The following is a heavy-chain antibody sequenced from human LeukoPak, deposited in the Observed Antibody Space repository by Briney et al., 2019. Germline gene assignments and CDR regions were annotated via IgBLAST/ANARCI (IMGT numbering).Heavy chain of an antibody. J-gene: IGHJ6*04. CDR2: INSAGSST. CDR1: GFTFSIYW. Sequence: GGSLRLSCAASGFTFSIYWMHWVRQAPGKGLMWVSRINSAGSSTSYADSVKGRFTISRDNAKNSLYLQMNSLRAEDTAVYYCAELGITMIGGVWGKGTTVTISS. CDR3: AELGITMIGGV. D-gene: IGHD3-10*02. V-gene: IGHV3-74*01.